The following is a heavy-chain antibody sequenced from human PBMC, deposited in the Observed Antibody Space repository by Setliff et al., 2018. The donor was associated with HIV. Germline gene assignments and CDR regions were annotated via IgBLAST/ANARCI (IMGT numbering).Heavy chain of an antibody. Sequence: SETLSLTCTVSGASISSGGFYWSWIRQHPGKGLEWIGYIYTSGSTDYNPSLNSRLTISIDTSRNQFSLRLNSVTAADTAVYFCARVGLAYSGDMDVWGKGTTVTVSS. V-gene: IGHV4-31*03. CDR2: IYTSGST. J-gene: IGHJ6*03. CDR1: GASISSGGFY. D-gene: IGHD2-21*01. CDR3: ARVGLAYSGDMDV.